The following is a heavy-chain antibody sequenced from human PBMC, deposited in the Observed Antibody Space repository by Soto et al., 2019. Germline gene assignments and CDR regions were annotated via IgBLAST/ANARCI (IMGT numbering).Heavy chain of an antibody. CDR1: GGTFSSYA. Sequence: QVQLVQSGAEVKKPGSSVKVSCKASGGTFSSYAISWVRQAPGQGLEWMGGIIPIFGTANYAQKFQGRVKITADESTSTAYMELSSLRSEDTAVYYCASALVPAADGELWYGEHFDYWGQGTLVTVSS. CDR2: IIPIFGTA. V-gene: IGHV1-69*12. J-gene: IGHJ4*02. CDR3: ASALVPAADGELWYGEHFDY. D-gene: IGHD2-2*01.